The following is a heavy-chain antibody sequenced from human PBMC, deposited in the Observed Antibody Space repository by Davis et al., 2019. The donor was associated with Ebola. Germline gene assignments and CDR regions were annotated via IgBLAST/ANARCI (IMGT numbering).Heavy chain of an antibody. D-gene: IGHD6-19*01. V-gene: IGHV4-39*01. Sequence: MPGGSLRLSCTVSGGSISSSSYYWGWIRQPPGKGLEWIGSIYYSGSTYYNPSLKSRVTISVDMSKNQFSLKLSSVTAADTAVYYCARRGIAVAGTGYFQHWGQGTLVTVSS. CDR2: IYYSGST. CDR1: GGSISSSSYY. J-gene: IGHJ1*01. CDR3: ARRGIAVAGTGYFQH.